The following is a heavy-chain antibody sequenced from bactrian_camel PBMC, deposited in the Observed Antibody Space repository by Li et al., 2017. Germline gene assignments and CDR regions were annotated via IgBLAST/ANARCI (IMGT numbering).Heavy chain of an antibody. D-gene: IGHD2*01. CDR3: AADEDPAGGYCYGSGN. CDR2: ILTGGGSVA. J-gene: IGHJ4*01. Sequence: HVQLVESGGGSVQAGGSLRLSCVASENTASIYCMGWFRQAPGKEREPIATILTGGGSVAKSLDDSVMGRFNISRDDGKDTVYLEMTNLKPEDTAVYYCAADEDPAGGYCYGSGNRGQGTQVTVS. CDR1: ENTASIYC. V-gene: IGHV3S53*01.